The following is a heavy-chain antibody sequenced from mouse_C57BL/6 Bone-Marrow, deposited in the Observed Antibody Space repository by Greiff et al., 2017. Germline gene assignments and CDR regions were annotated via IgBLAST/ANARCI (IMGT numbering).Heavy chain of an antibody. CDR3: TLNWDWFAY. D-gene: IGHD4-1*01. CDR1: GFNIKDDY. J-gene: IGHJ3*01. CDR2: IDPENGDT. Sequence: VQLKESGAELVRPGASVKLSCTASGFNIKDDYMHWVKQRPEQGLEWIGWIDPENGDTEYASKFQGKATITADTSSNTAVLQLSSLTSEDTAVYYCTLNWDWFAYWGQGTLVTVSA. V-gene: IGHV14-4*01.